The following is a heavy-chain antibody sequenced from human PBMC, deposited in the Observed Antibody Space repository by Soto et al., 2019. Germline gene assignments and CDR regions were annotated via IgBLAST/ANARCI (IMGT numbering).Heavy chain of an antibody. CDR3: ARGPISL. Sequence: GGSLILSCAASGFTVISNYMSWVRQAPGKGLEWVSVIYSGGSTYYADSVKGRFTISRHNSKNTLYLQMNSLRAEDTAVYYCARGPISLWGQGTLVTVSS. D-gene: IGHD3-3*01. J-gene: IGHJ4*02. CDR2: IYSGGST. CDR1: GFTVISNY. V-gene: IGHV3-53*04.